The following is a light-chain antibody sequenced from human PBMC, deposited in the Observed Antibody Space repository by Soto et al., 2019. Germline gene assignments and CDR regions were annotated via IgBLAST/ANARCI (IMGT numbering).Light chain of an antibody. CDR2: KAS. V-gene: IGKV1-5*03. J-gene: IGKJ1*01. CDR3: QQYNDKWS. CDR1: QSISSW. Sequence: DIQIPQSPSTLSASVADRVTITCRASQSISSWLARHQQKPGKAPRLLIYKASNLENGVSSGFSGSSSGTDSTLTCTSLNPDVSATYDWQQYNDKWSFGQGTEVE.